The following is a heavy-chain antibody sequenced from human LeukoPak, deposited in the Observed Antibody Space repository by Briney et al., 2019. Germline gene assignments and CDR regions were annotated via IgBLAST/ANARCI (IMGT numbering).Heavy chain of an antibody. J-gene: IGHJ6*04. Sequence: PGGSLRLSCAASGFTFSSYEMNWVRQAPGTGLEWVSFISSSGSTIYYADSVKGRFTISRDNAKNSLYLQMNSLRAEDTAVYYCAELGITMIGGVWGKGTTVNISS. CDR1: GFTFSSYE. CDR2: ISSSGSTI. CDR3: AELGITMIGGV. D-gene: IGHD3-10*02. V-gene: IGHV3-48*03.